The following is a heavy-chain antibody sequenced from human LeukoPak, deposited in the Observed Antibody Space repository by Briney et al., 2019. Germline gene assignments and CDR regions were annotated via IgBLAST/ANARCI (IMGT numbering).Heavy chain of an antibody. CDR3: ATYSSGWYGYYYYGMDV. V-gene: IGHV1-8*01. D-gene: IGHD6-19*01. CDR2: MNPNSGNT. CDR1: GYTFTSYD. Sequence: ASVKVSCKASGYTFTSYDINRVRQATGQGLEWMGWMNPNSGNTGYAQKFQGRVTMTRNTSISTAYMELSSLRSEDTAVYYCATYSSGWYGYYYYGMDVWGQGTTVTVSS. J-gene: IGHJ6*02.